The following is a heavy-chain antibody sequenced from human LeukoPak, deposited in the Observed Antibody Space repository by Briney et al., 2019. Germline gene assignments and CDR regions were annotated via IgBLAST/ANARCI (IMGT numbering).Heavy chain of an antibody. V-gene: IGHV1-3*01. CDR1: GFTFTDYA. Sequence: GASVKVSCKASGFTFTDYALQWVRQAPGQRLEWMGWINAGNGHTRYSQNFQGRVTITRDTSASTVYMELSSLRSEDTAVYYCARGPWFATLVGCYFDYWGQGTLVTVSS. J-gene: IGHJ4*02. CDR3: ARGPWFATLVGCYFDY. D-gene: IGHD3-10*01. CDR2: INAGNGHT.